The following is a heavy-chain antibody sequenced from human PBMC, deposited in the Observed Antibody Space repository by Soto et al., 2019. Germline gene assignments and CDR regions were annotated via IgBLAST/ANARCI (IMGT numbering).Heavy chain of an antibody. Sequence: SETLSLTCTVSGGSISSSSYYWGWIRQPPGKGLEWIESIYYSGTTYYNPSLKSRVTISVDTSKNQFSLKLSSVTAADTAVYYCARQGRNSGTYLREWFDSWGQGTLVTVSS. CDR3: ARQGRNSGTYLREWFDS. J-gene: IGHJ5*01. D-gene: IGHD1-26*01. V-gene: IGHV4-39*01. CDR2: IYYSGTT. CDR1: GGSISSSSYY.